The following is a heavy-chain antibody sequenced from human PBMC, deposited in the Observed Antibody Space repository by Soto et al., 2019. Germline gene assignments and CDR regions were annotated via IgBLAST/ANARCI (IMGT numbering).Heavy chain of an antibody. CDR3: ARVLKYCSSTSCHDAFDI. CDR1: GFTFTSSA. D-gene: IGHD2-2*01. J-gene: IGHJ3*02. V-gene: IGHV1-58*01. CDR2: IVVGSGNT. Sequence: GASVKVSCKASGFTFTSSAVQWVRQARGQRLEWIGWIVVGSGNTNYAQKFQERVTITRDMSTSTAYMELSSLRSEDTAVYYCARVLKYCSSTSCHDAFDIWGQGTMVTVSS.